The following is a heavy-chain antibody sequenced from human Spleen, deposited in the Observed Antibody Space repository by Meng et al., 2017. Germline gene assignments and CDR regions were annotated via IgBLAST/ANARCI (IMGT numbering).Heavy chain of an antibody. Sequence: GESLKISCAASGFTFSNAWMTWVRQAPGKGLEWVSGISGSGGSTYDADSVKGRFTISRDNFKNTLYLQMNSLRAEDTAVYYCAKDLRLVWFGEYDYWGQGTLVTVSS. V-gene: IGHV3-23*01. CDR3: AKDLRLVWFGEYDY. CDR2: ISGSGGST. CDR1: GFTFSNAW. J-gene: IGHJ4*02. D-gene: IGHD3-10*01.